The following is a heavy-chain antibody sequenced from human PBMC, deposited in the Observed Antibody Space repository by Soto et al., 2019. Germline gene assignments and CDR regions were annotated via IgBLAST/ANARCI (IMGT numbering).Heavy chain of an antibody. CDR3: ARAASRRGYYTGPNWFDP. Sequence: KPSETLSLTCAVSGGSISSGGYSWSWIRQPPGKGLEWIGYIYHSGITYYNPSLKSRVTISVDRSKNQFSLKLSSVTAADTAVYYCARAASRRGYYTGPNWFDPWGQGTLVTVSS. CDR2: IYHSGIT. V-gene: IGHV4-30-2*01. D-gene: IGHD3-3*01. CDR1: GGSISSGGYS. J-gene: IGHJ5*02.